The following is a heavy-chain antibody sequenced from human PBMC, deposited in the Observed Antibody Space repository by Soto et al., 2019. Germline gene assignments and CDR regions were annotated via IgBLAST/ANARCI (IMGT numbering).Heavy chain of an antibody. CDR1: GFPLSTYG. CDR3: ARLRGYWYGLKV. Sequence: EVQLLESGGGLVQPGGSLRLSCAASGFPLSTYGMTWVRQAPGKGLEWVSAITGTGGNTYYVDSVKGRFTSSRDNSKNMLYLQVNSLRVEDTAVYYCARLRGYWYGLKVWGQGTTVTVSS. J-gene: IGHJ6*02. V-gene: IGHV3-23*01. CDR2: ITGTGGNT.